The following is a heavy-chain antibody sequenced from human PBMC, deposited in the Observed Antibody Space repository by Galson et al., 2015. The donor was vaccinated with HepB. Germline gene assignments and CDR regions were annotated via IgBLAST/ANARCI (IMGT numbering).Heavy chain of an antibody. D-gene: IGHD4-17*01. CDR1: GFTFSGSA. Sequence: SLRLSCAASGFTFSGSAMHWVRQASGKGLEWVGRIRSKANSYATAYAASVKGRFTISRDDSKNTAYLQMNSLKTEDTAVYYCTRLPYGDYEGGGYWGQGTLVTVSS. J-gene: IGHJ4*02. CDR3: TRLPYGDYEGGGY. CDR2: IRSKANSYAT. V-gene: IGHV3-73*01.